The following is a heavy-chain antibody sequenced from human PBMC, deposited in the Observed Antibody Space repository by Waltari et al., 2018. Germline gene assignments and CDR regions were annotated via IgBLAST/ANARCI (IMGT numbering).Heavy chain of an antibody. V-gene: IGHV4-34*01. CDR3: ARAAKIAARTGWFDP. D-gene: IGHD6-6*01. J-gene: IGHJ5*02. CDR2: INHSGST. Sequence: QVQLQQWGAGLLKPSETLSLTCAVYGGSFSGYSWSWIRQPPGKGLEWIGEINHSGSTNYNPSLKSRVTISVDTSKNQFSLKLSSVTAADTAVYYCARAAKIAARTGWFDPWGQGTLVTVSS. CDR1: GGSFSGYS.